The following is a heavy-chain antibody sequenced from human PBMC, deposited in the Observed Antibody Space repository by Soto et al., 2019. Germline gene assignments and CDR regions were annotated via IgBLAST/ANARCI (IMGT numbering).Heavy chain of an antibody. Sequence: QVQLVQSGAEVKKPGASVKVSCKASGYIFSDYYMHWVRQAPGQGLECMGWINPNSGDTIDAQKFQGRVTVTGDPSISTAYMELSRLTSDDTAVYYCVRGRAVAGINDEAFDLWGQGTMVTVSS. CDR2: INPNSGDT. J-gene: IGHJ3*01. V-gene: IGHV1-2*02. CDR3: VRGRAVAGINDEAFDL. CDR1: GYIFSDYY. D-gene: IGHD6-19*01.